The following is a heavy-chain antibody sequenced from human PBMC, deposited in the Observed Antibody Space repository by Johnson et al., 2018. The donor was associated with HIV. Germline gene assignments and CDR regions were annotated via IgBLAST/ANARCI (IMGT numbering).Heavy chain of an antibody. CDR1: GFTFDDYG. V-gene: IGHV3-20*04. CDR2: INLNGGST. CDR3: ARVSAYSYGWVSPAFDI. J-gene: IGHJ3*02. Sequence: VQLVESGGGEVRPGGSLRLACAASGFTFDDYGMSWVRQAPGKGLEWVSGINLNGGSTGFADTVKGRFTISRDNAENSLYLQMNSLRAEDTAVYYCARVSAYSYGWVSPAFDIWGQGTMVTVSS. D-gene: IGHD5-18*01.